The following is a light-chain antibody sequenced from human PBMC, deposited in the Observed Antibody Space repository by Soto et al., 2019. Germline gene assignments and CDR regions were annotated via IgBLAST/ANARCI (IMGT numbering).Light chain of an antibody. CDR3: QQHSNWPLT. V-gene: IGKV3D-20*02. CDR1: QSVSGK. CDR2: DAF. Sequence: EVLMTQSPATLSVSPGERATLSCRASQSVSGKLAWYQQKPGQAPRLLIYDAFSRATGIPDRFSGSGSGTDFTLTISRLEPEDFAVYYCQQHSNWPLTCGGGTKVDIK. J-gene: IGKJ4*01.